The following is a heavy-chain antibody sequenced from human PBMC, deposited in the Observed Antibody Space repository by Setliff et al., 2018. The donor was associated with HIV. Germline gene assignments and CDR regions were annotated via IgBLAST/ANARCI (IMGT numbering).Heavy chain of an antibody. Sequence: VSGPTLVNPTQTLTLTCTFSGFSLTTSGMCVSWIRQPPGKALEWLARVDWGDNKRIRPSLTSRLTITRDTSKNEVVLTMTNLDPVDTATYYCAHSTCPVTECFPYFDYWGQGAPVTVSS. CDR3: AHSTCPVTECFPYFDY. CDR2: VDWGDNK. J-gene: IGHJ4*02. D-gene: IGHD2-21*02. CDR1: GFSLTTSGMC. V-gene: IGHV2-5*08.